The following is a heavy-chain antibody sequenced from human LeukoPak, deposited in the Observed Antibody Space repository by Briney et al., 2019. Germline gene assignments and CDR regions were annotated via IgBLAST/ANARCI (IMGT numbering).Heavy chain of an antibody. CDR2: IYYSGST. V-gene: IGHV4-59*01. CDR1: GGSISSYY. Sequence: SETLSLTCTVSGGSISSYYWSWIRQPPEKGLEWIGYIYYSGSTNYNPSLKSRVTISVDTSKNQFSLKLSSVTAADTAVYYCARLYYDILTGYYKGLDYWGQGTLVTVSS. J-gene: IGHJ4*02. D-gene: IGHD3-9*01. CDR3: ARLYYDILTGYYKGLDY.